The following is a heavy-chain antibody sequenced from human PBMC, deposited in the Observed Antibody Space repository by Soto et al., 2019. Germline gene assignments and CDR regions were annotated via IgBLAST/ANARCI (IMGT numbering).Heavy chain of an antibody. J-gene: IGHJ6*03. CDR1: GGSFSGYY. Sequence: SETLSLTCAVYGGSFSGYYWSWIRQPPGKGLEWIGEINHSGSTNYNPSLKSRVTISVDTSKNQFSLKLSSVTAADTAVYYCARRDSSGWYGHMGVWGKGTTVTVSS. D-gene: IGHD6-19*01. CDR2: INHSGST. CDR3: ARRDSSGWYGHMGV. V-gene: IGHV4-34*01.